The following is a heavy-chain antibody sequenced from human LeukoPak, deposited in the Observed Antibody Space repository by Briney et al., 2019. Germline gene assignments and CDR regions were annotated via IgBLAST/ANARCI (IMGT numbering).Heavy chain of an antibody. CDR1: GFTFNKYA. CDR3: ARGEYDYDTSGYFLFDY. Sequence: GSLRLSCAASGFTFNKYALHWVRQAPGKGLEWVAAISYDGTNKYYADSVKGRCTISRDNSKNTLYVQVNSLRAEDTAVYYCARGEYDYDTSGYFLFDYWGQGTLVTVSS. V-gene: IGHV3-30-3*01. J-gene: IGHJ4*02. CDR2: ISYDGTNK. D-gene: IGHD3-22*01.